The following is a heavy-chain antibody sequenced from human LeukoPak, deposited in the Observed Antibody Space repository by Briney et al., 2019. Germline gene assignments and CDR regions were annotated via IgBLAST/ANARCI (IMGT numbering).Heavy chain of an antibody. V-gene: IGHV4-34*01. Sequence: SETLSLTCAVYGGSFSGYYWSWIRQPPGKGLEWIGEINHSGSTNYNPSLKSRVTISVDTSKNQFSLKLSSVTAADTAVYYCARRSYSSSSNYYYYGMDVWGQGTTVTVSS. CDR2: INHSGST. CDR3: ARRSYSSSSNYYYYGMDV. D-gene: IGHD6-6*01. CDR1: GGSFSGYY. J-gene: IGHJ6*02.